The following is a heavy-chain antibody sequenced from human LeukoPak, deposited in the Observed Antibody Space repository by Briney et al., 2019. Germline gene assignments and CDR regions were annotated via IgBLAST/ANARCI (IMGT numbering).Heavy chain of an antibody. CDR1: GYTFTGYY. V-gene: IGHV1-2*02. D-gene: IGHD3-22*01. Sequence: ASVKVSCKASGYTFTGYYMHWVRQASGQGLEWMGWINPDSGGTNYAQKFQGRVTMTRDTSISTAYMELSRLRSDDTAVYYCARDGTYYYDSSGYPGDYWGQGTLVTLSS. CDR2: INPDSGGT. J-gene: IGHJ4*02. CDR3: ARDGTYYYDSSGYPGDY.